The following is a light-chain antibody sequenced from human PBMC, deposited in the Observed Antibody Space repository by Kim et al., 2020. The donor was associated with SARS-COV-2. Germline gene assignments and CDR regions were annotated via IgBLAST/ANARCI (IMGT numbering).Light chain of an antibody. Sequence: APVAARVTITCRASQGISSYLAWYQQKSGKAPKLLIYAASTLQSGVPSRFSGSGSGTDFTLTISSLQPEDSATYYCLQLADYPLTFGGGTKVDIK. V-gene: IGKV1-9*01. CDR1: QGISSY. CDR2: AAS. CDR3: LQLADYPLT. J-gene: IGKJ4*01.